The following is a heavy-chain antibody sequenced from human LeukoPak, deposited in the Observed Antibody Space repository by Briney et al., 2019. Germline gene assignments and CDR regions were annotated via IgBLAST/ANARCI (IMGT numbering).Heavy chain of an antibody. CDR3: ARIYGRGAFDI. D-gene: IGHD5-12*01. CDR1: GGSFSGYY. Sequence: NPSETLSLTCAVYGGSFSGYYWSWIRQTPGKGLEWIGEINHSGSTNYNPSLKSRVTISVDTSKNQFSLKLSSVTAADTAVYYWARIYGRGAFDIWGQGTMVTVSS. J-gene: IGHJ3*02. V-gene: IGHV4-34*01. CDR2: INHSGST.